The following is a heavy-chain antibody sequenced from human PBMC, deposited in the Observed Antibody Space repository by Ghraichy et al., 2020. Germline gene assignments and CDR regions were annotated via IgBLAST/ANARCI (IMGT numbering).Heavy chain of an antibody. J-gene: IGHJ1*01. Sequence: GESLNISCAASGFTFRSHAMNWVRQAPGKGLEWVSTITDRGSDTWYTDSVRGRFTISRDNSKNTLYLQMNSLRDEDTAVYYCAKFIVGRNNEYFQNWGQGTLVTVAS. CDR2: ITDRGSDT. D-gene: IGHD1-26*01. V-gene: IGHV3-23*01. CDR1: GFTFRSHA. CDR3: AKFIVGRNNEYFQN.